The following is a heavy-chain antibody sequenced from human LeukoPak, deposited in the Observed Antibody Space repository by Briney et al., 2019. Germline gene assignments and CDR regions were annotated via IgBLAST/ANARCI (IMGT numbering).Heavy chain of an antibody. V-gene: IGHV3-23*01. J-gene: IGHJ2*01. D-gene: IGHD3-10*01. Sequence: PGGSLRLSCAASGFTFSSYAMSWVRQAPGKGLEWVSAISGSGGSTYYADSVKGRFTISRDNAKNSLYLQMNSLRAEDTAVYYCARDPNYGSGTLDWYFDLWGRGTLVTVSS. CDR1: GFTFSSYA. CDR3: ARDPNYGSGTLDWYFDL. CDR2: ISGSGGST.